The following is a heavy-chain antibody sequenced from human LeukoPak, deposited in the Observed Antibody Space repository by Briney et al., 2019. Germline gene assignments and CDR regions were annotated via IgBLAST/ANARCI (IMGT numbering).Heavy chain of an antibody. V-gene: IGHV3-66*02. Sequence: GGSLRLSCAASGFTVSSNYMSRVRQAPGKGLEWVSVIYSGGSTYYADSVKGRFTISRDNSKNTVYLQMNSLRAEDTAVYYCARDKYFDYWGQGTLVTVSS. J-gene: IGHJ4*02. CDR1: GFTVSSNY. CDR2: IYSGGST. CDR3: ARDKYFDY.